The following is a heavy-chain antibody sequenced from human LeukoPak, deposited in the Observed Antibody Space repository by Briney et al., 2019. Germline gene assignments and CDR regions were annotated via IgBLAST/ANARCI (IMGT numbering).Heavy chain of an antibody. J-gene: IGHJ4*02. CDR1: GGSFSGYY. CDR2: INHSGST. CDR3: ARGRNWNTYYFDY. D-gene: IGHD1/OR15-1a*01. V-gene: IGHV4-34*01. Sequence: PSETLSLTCAVYGGSFSGYYWSWIRQPPGKGLEWIGEINHSGSTNYNPSLKSRVTISVDTSKSQFSLKLSSVTAADTAVYYCARGRNWNTYYFDYWGQGTLVTVSS.